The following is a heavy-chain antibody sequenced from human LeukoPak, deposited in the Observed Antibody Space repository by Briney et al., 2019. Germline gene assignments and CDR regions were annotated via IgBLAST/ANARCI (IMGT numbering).Heavy chain of an antibody. D-gene: IGHD5-18*01. Sequence: ASVKVSCKASGYIFTSYPIHWVRQAPGQRLEWMGWINTGNGNTKYPQKFEGRVTVTRDTSATAAYMELSSLRSEDTAVYYCARDRAMADYWGQGTLVTVSS. CDR1: GYIFTSYP. J-gene: IGHJ4*02. V-gene: IGHV1-3*04. CDR2: INTGNGNT. CDR3: ARDRAMADY.